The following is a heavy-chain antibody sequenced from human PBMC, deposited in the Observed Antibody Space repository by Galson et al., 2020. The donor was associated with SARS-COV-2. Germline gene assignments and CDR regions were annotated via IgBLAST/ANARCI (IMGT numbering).Heavy chain of an antibody. J-gene: IGHJ4*02. CDR3: AKDLRGGWYAGPNCFDY. V-gene: IGHV3-23*01. D-gene: IGHD6-19*01. CDR2: ISGSGGST. CDR1: GFTFSSYA. Sequence: GGSLRLSCAASGFTFSSYAMSWVRQAPGKGLEWVSAISGSGGSTYYADSVKGRFTISRDNSKNTLYLQMNSLRAEDTAVYYCAKDLRGGWYAGPNCFDYWGQGTLVTVSS.